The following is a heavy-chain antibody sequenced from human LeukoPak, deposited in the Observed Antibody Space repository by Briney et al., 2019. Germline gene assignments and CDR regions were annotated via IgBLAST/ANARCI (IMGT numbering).Heavy chain of an antibody. D-gene: IGHD7-27*01. Sequence: ASVKVSCKASGYTFIAYYIHWVRQAPGQGLEWMGWISPYTGGTNYAQKFQGRVTITRDTSSNTVYMDLNRLTSDDTALYYCARDHNSENWGSLGKWGQGTLVTVSS. CDR1: GYTFIAYY. CDR3: ARDHNSENWGSLGK. CDR2: ISPYTGGT. V-gene: IGHV1-2*02. J-gene: IGHJ4*02.